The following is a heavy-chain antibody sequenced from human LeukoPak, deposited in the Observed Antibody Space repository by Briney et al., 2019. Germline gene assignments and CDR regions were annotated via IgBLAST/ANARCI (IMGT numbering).Heavy chain of an antibody. CDR3: ASHTRGAWPASSGWYNYYYYGMDV. CDR1: GGSISSYY. V-gene: IGHV4-59*08. D-gene: IGHD6-19*01. CDR2: IYYSGST. Sequence: PSETLSLTCTVSGGSISSYYWSWIRQPPGKGLEWIGYIYYSGSTNYNPSLKSRVTISVDTSKNQFSLKLSSVTAADTAVYYCASHTRGAWPASSGWYNYYYYGMDVWGQGPRSPSP. J-gene: IGHJ6*02.